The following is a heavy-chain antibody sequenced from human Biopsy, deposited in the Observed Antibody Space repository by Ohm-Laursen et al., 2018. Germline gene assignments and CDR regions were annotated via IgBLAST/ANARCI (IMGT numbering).Heavy chain of an antibody. V-gene: IGHV1-2*02. D-gene: IGHD3-9*01. CDR2: INPNSGNA. J-gene: IGHJ6*02. CDR3: ARVPAYPSIDGYYGLDL. Sequence: SVKVSCKASGYTFAGYYLHWVRQAPGHGLEWMGWINPNSGNANYAQSFQGRLTVTRDTSIRTAYMELTSLTFDDTAIYYCARVPAYPSIDGYYGLDLWGQGTTVIVSS. CDR1: GYTFAGYY.